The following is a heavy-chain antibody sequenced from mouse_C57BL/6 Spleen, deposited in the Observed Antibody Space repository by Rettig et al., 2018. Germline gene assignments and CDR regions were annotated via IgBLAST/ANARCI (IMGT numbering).Heavy chain of an antibody. D-gene: IGHD2-3*01. CDR2: IHPNSIIT. V-gene: IGHV1-64*01. J-gene: IGHJ2*01. CDR3: ARIYDGYFGDY. Sequence: CKASGYTFTSYWIHWVKQRPGQGLEWIGMIHPNSIITNYNENFKNKATLTVDKSSSTAYMQLSSLTSDDSAVYYCARIYDGYFGDYWGQGTTLAVSS. CDR1: GYTFTSYW.